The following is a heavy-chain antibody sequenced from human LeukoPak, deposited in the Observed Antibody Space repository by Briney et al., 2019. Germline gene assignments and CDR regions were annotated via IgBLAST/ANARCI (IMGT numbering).Heavy chain of an antibody. D-gene: IGHD3-22*01. CDR2: IGSKASSYAT. Sequence: GGSLRLSCTASGFTFSGSAMHWVRQASGKGLEWVGRIGSKASSYATAYAASVKGTFTISRDDSKNTAYLQMNSLKTEDTAVYYCTRDSSGYNFDYWGQGTVVTVSS. J-gene: IGHJ4*02. CDR1: GFTFSGSA. V-gene: IGHV3-73*01. CDR3: TRDSSGYNFDY.